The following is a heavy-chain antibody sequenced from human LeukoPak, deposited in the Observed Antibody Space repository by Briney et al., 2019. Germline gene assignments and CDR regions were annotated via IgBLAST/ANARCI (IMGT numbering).Heavy chain of an antibody. CDR3: ASRTGTRDHDAFDI. J-gene: IGHJ3*02. V-gene: IGHV1-2*02. CDR2: INPNSGGT. D-gene: IGHD1-1*01. Sequence: ASVKVSCKASGYTFTGYYMHWVRQAPGQGLEWMGWINPNSGGTNYAQKFQGRVTMTRDTSISTAYMELSRLRSDDTAVYYCASRTGTRDHDAFDIWGQGTMVTVSS. CDR1: GYTFTGYY.